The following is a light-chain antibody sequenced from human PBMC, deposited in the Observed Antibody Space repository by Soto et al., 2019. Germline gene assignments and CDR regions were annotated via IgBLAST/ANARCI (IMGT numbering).Light chain of an antibody. CDR1: QSVSRY. Sequence: SVWTQSPATLSLSPGYRSTLSCMASQSVSRYLFWYQQQPGQAPRLLIYDASNRATGIPARFRGSGSGTDFTLSISSLEPEDFAVYYCQQRSDWPWTFGQGTTVDI. V-gene: IGKV3-11*01. CDR3: QQRSDWPWT. J-gene: IGKJ1*01. CDR2: DAS.